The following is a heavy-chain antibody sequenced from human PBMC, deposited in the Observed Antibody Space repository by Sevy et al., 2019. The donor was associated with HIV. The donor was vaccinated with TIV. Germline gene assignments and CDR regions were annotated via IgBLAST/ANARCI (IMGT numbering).Heavy chain of an antibody. D-gene: IGHD2-15*01. CDR3: VRGGYCSGGSCFDY. V-gene: IGHV3-48*01. J-gene: IGHJ4*02. CDR2: ISSSSDII. Sequence: GGSLRLSCAASGFTFSSYWMSWVRQAPGKGLEWVSYISSSSDIIYYVDSVKGRFTISRDNADNSLYLQMNSLRAEDTAVYYCVRGGYCSGGSCFDYWGRGNLVTVSS. CDR1: GFTFSSYW.